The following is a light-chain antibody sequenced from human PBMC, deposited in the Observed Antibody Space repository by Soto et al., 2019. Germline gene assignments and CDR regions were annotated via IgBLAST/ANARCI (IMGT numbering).Light chain of an antibody. Sequence: DIQMTQFPSTLSASVGDRVTITCRASQSIDTWLAWHQQKPGQAPKLLISTASSLESGVPSRFSGSGSGTEFTLTISSLQPDDSATYYCQQYNSYRAFGQGTKVEI. J-gene: IGKJ1*01. CDR1: QSIDTW. V-gene: IGKV1-5*03. CDR3: QQYNSYRA. CDR2: TAS.